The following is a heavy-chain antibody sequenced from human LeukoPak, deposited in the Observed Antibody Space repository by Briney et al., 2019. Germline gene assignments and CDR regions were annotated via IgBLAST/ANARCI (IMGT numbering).Heavy chain of an antibody. D-gene: IGHD3-3*01. J-gene: IGHJ4*02. Sequence: PSETLSLTCDVSGGSISSSNWWSWVRQSPGKGPEWIGEIFHTGDANYSPSFKSRVTISVDKSRNQLSLSLSSVTAADTAVYYCARGRDYDFWSGYYHYFDYWGQGTLVTVSS. V-gene: IGHV4-4*02. CDR1: GGSISSSNW. CDR3: ARGRDYDFWSGYYHYFDY. CDR2: IFHTGDA.